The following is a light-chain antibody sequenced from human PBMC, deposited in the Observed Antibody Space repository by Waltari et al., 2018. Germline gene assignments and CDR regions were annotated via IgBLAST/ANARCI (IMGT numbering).Light chain of an antibody. Sequence: QSALTQPPSVSGSPGQAVTIPCTGTSSDGGGDNHVSWYQQHPGKAPNLIISDFSERPSGVPDRFSGSKSGNTASLTISGLQADDEADFYCCSYAGNFRVIFGGGTKLTVL. V-gene: IGLV2-11*01. CDR1: SSDGGGDNH. J-gene: IGLJ2*01. CDR2: DFS. CDR3: CSYAGNFRVI.